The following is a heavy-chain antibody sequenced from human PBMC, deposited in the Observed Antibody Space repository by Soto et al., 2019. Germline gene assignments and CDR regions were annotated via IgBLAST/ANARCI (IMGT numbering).Heavy chain of an antibody. D-gene: IGHD1-26*01. CDR1: GYSISSGDY. J-gene: IGHJ4*02. Sequence: SETLSLTCAVSGYSISSGDYWGWIRQPPGEGLEWIGNIYHSGRTYYNSSLRSRVTISVDTSKNQFSLNLTSVTAADTAVYFCARGFDGTYFDFWGQGTLVTVSS. CDR3: ARGFDGTYFDF. V-gene: IGHV4-38-2*01. CDR2: IYHSGRT.